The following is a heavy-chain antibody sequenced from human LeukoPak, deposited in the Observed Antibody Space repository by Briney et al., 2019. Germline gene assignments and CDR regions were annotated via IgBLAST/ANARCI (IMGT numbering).Heavy chain of an antibody. J-gene: IGHJ4*02. Sequence: PSQTLSLTCTVSGGSISSGSYYWSWIRQPAGKGLEWIGRIYTSGSTNYNTSLKSRVTISVDTPKNQFSLKLSSVTAADTAVYYCARGLGFDYWGQGTLVTVSS. CDR3: ARGLGFDY. CDR2: IYTSGST. CDR1: GGSISSGSYY. V-gene: IGHV4-61*02.